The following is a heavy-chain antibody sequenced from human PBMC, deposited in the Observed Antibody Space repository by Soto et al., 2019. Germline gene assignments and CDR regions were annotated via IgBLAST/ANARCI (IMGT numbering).Heavy chain of an antibody. V-gene: IGHV4-39*02. CDR2: IYSSGST. CDR3: AGATVAAVKREKDFDY. J-gene: IGHJ4*02. D-gene: IGHD2-2*01. Sequence: PSETLSLTCTVSGASISRSNYFWGWIRQPPGKGLEWIGSIYSSGSTYYSPSLKSRVTISVDTSNNHFSLKLSSVTATDTVVYYWAGATVAAVKREKDFDYWGQGTLVTVSS. CDR1: GASISRSNYF.